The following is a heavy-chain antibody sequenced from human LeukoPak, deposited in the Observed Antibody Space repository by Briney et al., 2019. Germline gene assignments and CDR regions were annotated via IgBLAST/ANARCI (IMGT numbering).Heavy chain of an antibody. CDR1: GGTFSSHI. CDR2: IIPIFATA. V-gene: IGHV1-69*01. J-gene: IGHJ4*02. D-gene: IGHD4-11*01. Sequence: SVKVSCKASGGTFSSHIISWVRQAPGQGLEWMGGIIPIFATANYAQKFQGRVTITADESSSTAYMELSSLRSDDTAVYYCARVPVSGPGARFDYWGQGTLVTVSS. CDR3: ARVPVSGPGARFDY.